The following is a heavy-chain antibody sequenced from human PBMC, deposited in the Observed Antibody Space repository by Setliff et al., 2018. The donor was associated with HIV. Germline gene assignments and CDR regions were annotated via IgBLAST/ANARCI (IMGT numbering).Heavy chain of an antibody. CDR2: IFHSGST. V-gene: IGHV4-38-2*02. CDR1: GYSISSGFY. CDR3: ARESLNLGELSSNPDASDI. D-gene: IGHD3-16*02. J-gene: IGHJ3*02. Sequence: SETLSLTCNVSGYSISSGFYWGWIRRPPGKGLEWIGNIFHSGSTDQNPSLKSRVTMSVETSENQFSLRLNSVTAADTAVYYCARESLNLGELSSNPDASDIWGQGTMVTVSS.